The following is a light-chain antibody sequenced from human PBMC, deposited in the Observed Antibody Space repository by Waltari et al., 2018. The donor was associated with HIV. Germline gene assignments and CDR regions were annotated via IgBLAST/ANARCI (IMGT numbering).Light chain of an antibody. J-gene: IGLJ3*02. CDR1: FGSVSPITN. CDR2: DTN. V-gene: IGLV8-61*01. CDR3: LLFMGNGIWM. Sequence: QTVVTQEPSLSVSPGGTIPLTCGLPFGSVSPITNPNWYQQTPAPAPRILLYDTNTRSSGVPDRFSGSIYGNKAALTIAGAQADDESDYYCLLFMGNGIWMFGGGTKVTVL.